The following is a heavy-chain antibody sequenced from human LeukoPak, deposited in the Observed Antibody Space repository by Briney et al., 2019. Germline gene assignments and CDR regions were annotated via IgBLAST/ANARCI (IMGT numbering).Heavy chain of an antibody. J-gene: IGHJ4*02. CDR1: GFTFSSYW. V-gene: IGHV3-74*01. D-gene: IGHD1-26*01. Sequence: GGSLRLSCAASGFTFSSYWMYWVRQAPGKGLVWVSRMNSDGSTTTYADSVKGRFTISRDNAKNTLYLQMNSLRAEDTAVYYCAGAGVVGGGVYYFNYWGQSTLVTVSS. CDR3: AGAGVVGGGVYYFNY. CDR2: MNSDGSTT.